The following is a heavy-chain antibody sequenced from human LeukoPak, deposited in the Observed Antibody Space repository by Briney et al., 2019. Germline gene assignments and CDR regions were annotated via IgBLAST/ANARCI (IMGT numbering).Heavy chain of an antibody. Sequence: GGSLRLSCAASGFTFNSYAMSWVRQAPGKGLEWVSYISSSGSTIYYAGSVKGRFTISRDNSKNTLYLQMNSLRAEDTAVYYCARTTEKNDSDYWGQGTLVTVSS. CDR3: ARTTEKNDSDY. CDR1: GFTFNSYA. J-gene: IGHJ4*02. V-gene: IGHV3-48*01. CDR2: ISSSGSTI. D-gene: IGHD1-1*01.